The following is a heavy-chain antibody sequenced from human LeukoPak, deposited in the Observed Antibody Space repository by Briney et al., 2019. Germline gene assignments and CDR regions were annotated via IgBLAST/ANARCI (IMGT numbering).Heavy chain of an antibody. CDR1: GDSVSSNSAA. CDR3: ARTMTTVMPRADWFDP. D-gene: IGHD4-11*01. V-gene: IGHV6-1*01. J-gene: IGHJ5*02. Sequence: SQTLSLTCAISGDSVSSNSAAWNWIRQSPSRGLGWLGRTYYRSKWYNGYAVSVKSRITINPDTSKNQFSLQLNSVTPEDTAVYYCARTMTTVMPRADWFDPWGQGTLVTVSS. CDR2: TYYRSKWYN.